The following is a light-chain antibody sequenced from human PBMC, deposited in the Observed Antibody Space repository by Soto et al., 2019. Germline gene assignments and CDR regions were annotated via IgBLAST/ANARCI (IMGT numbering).Light chain of an antibody. J-gene: IGKJ4*01. CDR1: QSVSSN. CDR2: GAS. Sequence: EIVMTQSPAILSVSPGERATLSCRASQSVSSNLAWYQQKPGQTPRLLIYGASTRATGIPARFSGSGSGTEFTLTISSLQSEDFAIYYCQQYNNWLMLSFGGGTNVDIK. CDR3: QQYNNWLMLS. V-gene: IGKV3-15*01.